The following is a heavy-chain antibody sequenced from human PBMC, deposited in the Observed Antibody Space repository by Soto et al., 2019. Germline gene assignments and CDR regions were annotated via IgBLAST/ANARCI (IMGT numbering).Heavy chain of an antibody. D-gene: IGHD3-22*01. J-gene: IGHJ5*02. CDR1: GYKFTSSW. CDR2: IFPSDSDT. CDR3: ARKDKSGYFNWFDP. V-gene: IGHV5-51*01. Sequence: GESLKISCRTSGYKFTSSWIAWVRQMPGKGLEWMGIIFPSDSDTRYSPSFQGQVTISADRSTSTVFLQWASLKASDTAVYFCARKDKSGYFNWFDPWGQGTLVTISS.